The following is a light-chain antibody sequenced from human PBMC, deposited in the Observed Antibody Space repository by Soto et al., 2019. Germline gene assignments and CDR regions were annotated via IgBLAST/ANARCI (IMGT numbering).Light chain of an antibody. J-gene: IGKJ1*01. Sequence: EIVMTQSPAALSVSPGARATLSCKASQTVSSNLAWYQQKPGQAPRLLIYNASTRATGIPARFSGSGSGTDFTLTISSLQSEDFAVYYCQQYNNWPPWTFGQGTKVESK. CDR3: QQYNNWPPWT. CDR2: NAS. V-gene: IGKV3-15*01. CDR1: QTVSSN.